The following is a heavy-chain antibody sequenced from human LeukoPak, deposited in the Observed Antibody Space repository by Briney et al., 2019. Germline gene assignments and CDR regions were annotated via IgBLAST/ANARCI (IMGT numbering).Heavy chain of an antibody. CDR2: ISGSGGGT. CDR3: AKDTSSWPNVFDY. V-gene: IGHV3-23*01. J-gene: IGHJ4*02. CDR1: GFTFTSYA. D-gene: IGHD6-13*01. Sequence: GGSLRLSCAASGFTFTSYAMSWVRQAPGKGLEWVSAISGSGGGTFYADSVKGRFTISRDNSKNTLYLQMNSLRAEDTAVYYCAKDTSSWPNVFDYWGQGTLDTVSS.